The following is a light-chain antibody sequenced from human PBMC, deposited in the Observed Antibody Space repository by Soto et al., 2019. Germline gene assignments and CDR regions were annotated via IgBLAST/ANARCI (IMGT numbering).Light chain of an antibody. V-gene: IGKV3-15*01. Sequence: EIVMTQSPATLSVSPGERATLSCRASQSVSSNLAWYQQKPGQAPRPLIYGASTRATGIPARFSGSGSGTESTLNISSLQSEEFEVYYCQQYNNWPVEFGQGTKVEIK. CDR3: QQYNNWPVE. CDR2: GAS. CDR1: QSVSSN. J-gene: IGKJ1*01.